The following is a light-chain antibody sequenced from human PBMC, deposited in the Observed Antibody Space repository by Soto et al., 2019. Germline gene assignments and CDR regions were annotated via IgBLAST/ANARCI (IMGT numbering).Light chain of an antibody. Sequence: QSVLAQPASVSGSPGQSITISCTGTSSDVGGYNYVSWYQQHPGKAPKLMIYDVTDRPSGVSNRFSGSKSGSTAFLTISGLQAEDEADYYCSSYTSSSTYVFGTGTKVTVL. J-gene: IGLJ1*01. V-gene: IGLV2-14*01. CDR3: SSYTSSSTYV. CDR1: SSDVGGYNY. CDR2: DVT.